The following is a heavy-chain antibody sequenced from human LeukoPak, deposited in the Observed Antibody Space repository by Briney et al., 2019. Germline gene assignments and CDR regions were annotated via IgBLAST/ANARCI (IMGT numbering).Heavy chain of an antibody. Sequence: GGSLRLSCAASGFTFSSYAMSWVRQAPGKGLEWVSGITASGGSTYYADSVKGRFTISRDNSKNTLYLQMNSLRAEDTAVYYCAKEWHYYDSSGYRTYFDYWGQGTLVTVSS. J-gene: IGHJ4*02. CDR2: ITASGGST. V-gene: IGHV3-23*01. CDR1: GFTFSSYA. CDR3: AKEWHYYDSSGYRTYFDY. D-gene: IGHD3-22*01.